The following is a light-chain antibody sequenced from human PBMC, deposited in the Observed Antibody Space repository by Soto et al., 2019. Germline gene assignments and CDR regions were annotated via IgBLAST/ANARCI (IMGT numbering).Light chain of an antibody. J-gene: IGKJ1*01. CDR3: QQYNNWWT. CDR1: QSVSSN. CDR2: GAS. Sequence: EIVMTQSPATLSVSTGERATLSCRASQSVSSNLAWHQQKPGQAPRLLIYGASNMATGIPARFSGSGSGTEFTHTISSLLSEDFAVYYCQQYNNWWTFGQGTKVEI. V-gene: IGKV3-15*01.